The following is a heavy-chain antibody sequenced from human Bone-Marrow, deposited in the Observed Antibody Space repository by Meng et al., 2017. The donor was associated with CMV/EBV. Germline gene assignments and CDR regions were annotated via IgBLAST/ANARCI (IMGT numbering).Heavy chain of an antibody. Sequence: ASVKVSCKASGYTFTSYGISWVRQAPGQGLEWMGWISAYNGNTNYAQKLQGRVTMTTDTSTSTAYMELRSLRSDDTAVYYCAKMHYDSSGYYKSGYYYYYGMDVWGQGTTVTVSS. D-gene: IGHD3-22*01. V-gene: IGHV1-18*01. CDR1: GYTFTSYG. CDR2: ISAYNGNT. CDR3: AKMHYDSSGYYKSGYYYYYGMDV. J-gene: IGHJ6*02.